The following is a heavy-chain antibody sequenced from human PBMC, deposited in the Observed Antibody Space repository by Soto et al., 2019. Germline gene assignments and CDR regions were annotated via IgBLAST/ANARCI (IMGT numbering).Heavy chain of an antibody. CDR3: VAHAHRHDYFLMDV. J-gene: IGHJ6*03. CDR2: ISWNSGSI. CDR1: GFTLDDYA. V-gene: IGHV3-9*01. Sequence: EVQLVESGGGLIQPGRSLRLSCAASGFTLDDYARHWVRQAPGKGLEWVSGISWNSGSIDYTDSVKGRFTISRDNAKNSLYLQMNSLRAEDTALYYCVAHAHRHDYFLMDVWGNGTTVTVFS.